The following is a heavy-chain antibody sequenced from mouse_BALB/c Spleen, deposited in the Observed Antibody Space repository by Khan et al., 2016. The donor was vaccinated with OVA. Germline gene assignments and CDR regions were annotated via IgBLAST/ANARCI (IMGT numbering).Heavy chain of an antibody. CDR3: ARLPPD. CDR1: PPTFPAHS. Sequence: QVQLKESGPPAARPRVPAPISSPGLPPTFPAHSPASSPTTHAQSPDWLGVLSTYNGNTNYNQNFKGKATMTVDKSSSTAYMELARLTSEDSAIYYCARLPPDWGQGTLVTVSA. J-gene: IGHJ3*01. CDR2: LSTYNGNT. V-gene: IGHV1S137*01.